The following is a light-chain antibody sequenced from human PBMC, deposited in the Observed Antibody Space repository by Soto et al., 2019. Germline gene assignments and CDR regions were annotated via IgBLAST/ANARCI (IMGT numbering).Light chain of an antibody. CDR3: QLSYSLPWT. CDR1: QSISTN. Sequence: DIQMTQSPSSLSASVGDRLAITRRASQSISTNLHWYQQTPGKAPKLLNSAASSLQSGVPSRFSGSGSGTHFTLTITTMYPEDFATSYCQLSYSLPWTFGQGTNVEIK. J-gene: IGKJ1*01. V-gene: IGKV1-39*01. CDR2: AAS.